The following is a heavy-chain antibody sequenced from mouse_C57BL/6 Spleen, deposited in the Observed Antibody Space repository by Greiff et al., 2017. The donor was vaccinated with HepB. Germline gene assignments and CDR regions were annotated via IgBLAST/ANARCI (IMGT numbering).Heavy chain of an antibody. CDR3: ARGDYPYWYFDV. V-gene: IGHV1-76*01. D-gene: IGHD2-4*01. J-gene: IGHJ1*03. CDR1: GYTFTDYY. CDR2: IYPGSGNT. Sequence: QVHVKQSGAELVRPGASVKLSCKASGYTFTDYYINWVKQRPGQGLEWIARIYPGSGNTYYNEKFKGKATLTAEKSSSTAYMQLSSLTSEDSAVYFCARGDYPYWYFDVWGTGTTVTVSS.